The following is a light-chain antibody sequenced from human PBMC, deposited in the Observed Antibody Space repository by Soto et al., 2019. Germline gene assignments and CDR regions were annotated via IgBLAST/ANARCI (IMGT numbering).Light chain of an antibody. CDR2: GAS. CDR3: QQYKDWFSIS. Sequence: EIVMTQSPATLSASPGERVTLACRAIQSGSTTSAWYQHKPGQAPRLLIYGASTRVTGIPARFSGSGSGTDFTLTISSLQSEDFGVYYGQQYKDWFSISFGQGTRLEIK. J-gene: IGKJ5*01. CDR1: QSGSTT. V-gene: IGKV3-15*01.